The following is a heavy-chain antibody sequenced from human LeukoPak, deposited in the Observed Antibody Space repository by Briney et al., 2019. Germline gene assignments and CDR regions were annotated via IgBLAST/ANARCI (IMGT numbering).Heavy chain of an antibody. V-gene: IGHV1-24*01. CDR1: GYTLTELS. J-gene: IGHJ4*02. CDR3: AKGTGDSSGYYAPHFDY. D-gene: IGHD3-22*01. Sequence: ASVKVSCKVSGYTLTELSMHWVRQAPGKGLEWMGGFDPEDGETIYAQKFQGRVTMTEDTSTDTAYMELSSLRSEDTAVYYCAKGTGDSSGYYAPHFDYWGQGTLVTVSS. CDR2: FDPEDGET.